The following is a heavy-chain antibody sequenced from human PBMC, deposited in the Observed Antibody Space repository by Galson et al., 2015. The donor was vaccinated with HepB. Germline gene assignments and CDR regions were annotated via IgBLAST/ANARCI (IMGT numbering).Heavy chain of an antibody. V-gene: IGHV1-69*13. CDR2: IIPIFGTA. J-gene: IGHJ5*02. CDR3: ARDERHYYGSGSYSYL. CDR1: GGTFSSYA. D-gene: IGHD3-10*01. Sequence: SVKVSCKASGGTFSSYAISWVRQAPGQGLEWMGGIIPIFGTANYAQKFQGRVTITADESTSTAYMELSSLRSEDTAVYYCARDERHYYGSGSYSYLWGQGTLVTVSS.